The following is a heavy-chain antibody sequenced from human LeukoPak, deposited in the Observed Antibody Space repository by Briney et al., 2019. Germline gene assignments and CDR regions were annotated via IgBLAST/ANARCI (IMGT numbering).Heavy chain of an antibody. D-gene: IGHD3-10*01. CDR2: IWYDGSNK. V-gene: IGHV3-33*01. CDR3: AREDYYGLVGYPGMSAFDI. J-gene: IGHJ3*02. CDR1: GFTFSSYG. Sequence: PGGSLRLSCAASGFTFSSYGMHWVRQAPGKGLEWVAVIWYDGSNKYYADSVKGRFTISRDNSKNTLYLQMNSLRAEDTAVYYCAREDYYGLVGYPGMSAFDIWGQGTMVTVSS.